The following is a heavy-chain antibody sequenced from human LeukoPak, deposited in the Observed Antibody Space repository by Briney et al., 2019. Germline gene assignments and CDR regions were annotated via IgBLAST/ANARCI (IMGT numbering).Heavy chain of an antibody. CDR1: GLTFSSYA. V-gene: IGHV3-23*01. J-gene: IGHJ4*02. CDR3: AKDLRPGRDGYERLQPHGVY. D-gene: IGHD5-24*01. Sequence: GGSLRLSCAASGLTFSSYAMSWVRQAPGKGLEWVSAISGSGGSTYYTDSVKALFTISRNNAKNTLYLQMHSLRAEDTAVYYCAKDLRPGRDGYERLQPHGVYWGQGTLVTVSS. CDR2: ISGSGGST.